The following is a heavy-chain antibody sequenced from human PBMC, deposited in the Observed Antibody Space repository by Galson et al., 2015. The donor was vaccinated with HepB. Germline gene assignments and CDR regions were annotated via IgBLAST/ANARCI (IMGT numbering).Heavy chain of an antibody. CDR1: GFTFSTYD. D-gene: IGHD3-3*01. J-gene: IGHJ4*02. CDR2: ITNGGSYK. Sequence: SLRLSCAASGFTFSTYDMNWVRQAPGKGLEWVSFITNGGSYKYYADSVKGRFTISRDNSKNTLYLQMNSLRPEDTAVYYCATSAVWWGGYQRGAFDFWGQGTMVTVSS. V-gene: IGHV3-30-3*01. CDR3: ATSAVWWGGYQRGAFDF.